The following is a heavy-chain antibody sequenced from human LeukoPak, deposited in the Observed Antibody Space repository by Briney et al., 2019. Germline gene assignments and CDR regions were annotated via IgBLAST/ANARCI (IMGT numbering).Heavy chain of an antibody. J-gene: IGHJ4*02. CDR3: ARMVRDGNNYEHYFDY. Sequence: SETLSLTCTVSGGSISSYYWSRIRQPPGKGLEWIGYIYYSGSTNYNPSLKSRVTISVDTSKNQFSLKLSSVTAADTAVYYCARMVRDGNNYEHYFDYWGQGTLVTVSS. CDR1: GGSISSYY. CDR2: IYYSGST. D-gene: IGHD5-24*01. V-gene: IGHV4-59*01.